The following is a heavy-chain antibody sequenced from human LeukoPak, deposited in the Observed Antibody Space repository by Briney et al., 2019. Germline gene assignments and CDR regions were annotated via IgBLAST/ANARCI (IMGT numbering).Heavy chain of an antibody. D-gene: IGHD3-10*01. Sequence: PGGSLRLSCSASGFTFDTYAMSWVRQAPGKGLEWVSAISGGGEKTYHADSVQGRFTISRDNSKGTLSLQMNSLRVEDTAIYYCAKGSFALVRGVPSEYFQHWGQGSLVTVS. J-gene: IGHJ1*01. CDR3: AKGSFALVRGVPSEYFQH. V-gene: IGHV3-23*01. CDR1: GFTFDTYA. CDR2: ISGGGEKT.